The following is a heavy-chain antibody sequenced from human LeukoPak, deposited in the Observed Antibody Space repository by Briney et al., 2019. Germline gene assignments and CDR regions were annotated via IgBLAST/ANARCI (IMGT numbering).Heavy chain of an antibody. J-gene: IGHJ3*02. Sequence: GASVKVSCKVSGYTLTELSMHWVRQAPGKGLEWMGGFDPEDGETIYAQKFQGRVTMTEDTSTDTAYMELSSLRSEDTAVYYCATEVLRYFDWLGQGSLHAFDIWGQGTMVTVSS. CDR1: GYTLTELS. CDR2: FDPEDGET. V-gene: IGHV1-24*01. CDR3: ATEVLRYFDWLGQGSLHAFDI. D-gene: IGHD3-9*01.